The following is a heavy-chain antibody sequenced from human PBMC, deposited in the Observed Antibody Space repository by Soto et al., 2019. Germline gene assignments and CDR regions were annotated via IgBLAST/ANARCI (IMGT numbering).Heavy chain of an antibody. Sequence: EVQLVESGGGLVHPGGSLIVSCAASGFTFSSYSMNWVRQAPGKGLEWVAYIRSSSSVIYYADSVKGRFTISRDNVKNXLXQQMNSRRAEDTAVYYCARIATMIVLATTVNDAFDLWGQGTMVTVSS. V-gene: IGHV3-48*01. CDR2: IRSSSSVI. J-gene: IGHJ3*01. CDR3: ARIATMIVLATTVNDAFDL. D-gene: IGHD3-22*01. CDR1: GFTFSSYS.